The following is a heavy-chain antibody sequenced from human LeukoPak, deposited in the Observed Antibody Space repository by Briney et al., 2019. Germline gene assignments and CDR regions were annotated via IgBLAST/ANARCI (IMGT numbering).Heavy chain of an antibody. CDR1: GFTFSDCR. CDR2: INQDGGQK. Sequence: GGSLRLSCVASGFTFSDCRMNWVRQAPGKGLEWVANINQDGGQKYYVDSVRGRFTIPRDNAKNSLFLQMNSLRGEDTAVYYCVREPRDARDYWGQGTLVTVSS. J-gene: IGHJ4*02. D-gene: IGHD2-2*01. V-gene: IGHV3-7*04. CDR3: VREPRDARDY.